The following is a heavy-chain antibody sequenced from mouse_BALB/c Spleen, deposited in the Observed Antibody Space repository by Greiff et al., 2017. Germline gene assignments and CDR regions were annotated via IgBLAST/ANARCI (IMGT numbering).Heavy chain of an antibody. V-gene: IGHV5-6-4*01. CDR3: TRIYYDYAMDY. CDR1: GFTFSSYT. J-gene: IGHJ4*01. CDR2: ISSGGSYT. Sequence: EVKLMESGGGLVKPGGSLKLSCAASGFTFSSYTMSWVRQTPEKRLEWVATISSGGSYTYYPDSVKGRFTISRDNAKNTLYLQMSSLKSEDTAMYYCTRIYYDYAMDYWGQGTSVTVSS. D-gene: IGHD2-4*01.